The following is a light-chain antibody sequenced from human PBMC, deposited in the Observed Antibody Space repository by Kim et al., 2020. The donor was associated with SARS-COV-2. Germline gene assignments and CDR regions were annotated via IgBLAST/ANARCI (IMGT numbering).Light chain of an antibody. Sequence: LSPGERATLSCRASQSVSSSLAWYQQIPGQTPRLLIYGASTRATGIPDRFSGSGSGTDFILTISRLEPEDFAIYYCQQYADSSLSFGGGTKVDIK. V-gene: IGKV3-20*01. J-gene: IGKJ4*01. CDR2: GAS. CDR1: QSVSSS. CDR3: QQYADSSLS.